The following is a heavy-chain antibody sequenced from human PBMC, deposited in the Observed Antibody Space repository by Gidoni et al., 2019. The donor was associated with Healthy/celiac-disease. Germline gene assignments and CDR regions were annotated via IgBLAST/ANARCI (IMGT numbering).Heavy chain of an antibody. V-gene: IGHV4-4*02. CDR3: ARSQLGVEMDV. D-gene: IGHD3-3*01. CDR2: IYPSGST. CDR1: GSSSSSSNW. J-gene: IGHJ6*04. Sequence: QVQLQESGTGLVQPSATLTLPCAFSGSSSSSSNWWSWVRQPPGKGLEWIGEIYPSGSTHYNPSLKSRVTISVDKSKNQFSLKLSSVTAADTAVYYCARSQLGVEMDVWGKGTTVTVSS.